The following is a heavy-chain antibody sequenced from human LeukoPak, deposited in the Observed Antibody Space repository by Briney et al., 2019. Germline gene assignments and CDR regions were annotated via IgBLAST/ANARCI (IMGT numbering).Heavy chain of an antibody. CDR2: ISYDETIK. D-gene: IGHD3-16*01. J-gene: IGHJ4*02. CDR3: ATSTIGGFCDY. Sequence: RRSLRLSCAASGFTFSSYPMHWVRQAPGEGLEWVAIISYDETIKYYADSMKGRFTISRDNSKNTLYLQMSSLRAEDTAVYYCATSTIGGFCDYWGQGTLVTVSS. V-gene: IGHV3-30-3*01. CDR1: GFTFSSYP.